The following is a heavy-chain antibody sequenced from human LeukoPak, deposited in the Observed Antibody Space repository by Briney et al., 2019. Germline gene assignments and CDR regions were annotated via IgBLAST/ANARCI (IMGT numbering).Heavy chain of an antibody. D-gene: IGHD4-17*01. J-gene: IGHJ6*02. CDR2: INSDGSST. Sequence: PGGSLRLPCAASGFTFSSYWMHWVRQAPGKGLVWVSRINSDGSSTSYADPVKGRFTISRDNAKNTLYLQMNSLRAEDTAVYYCARGGDYDYYYYGMDVWGQGTTVTVSS. CDR1: GFTFSSYW. V-gene: IGHV3-74*01. CDR3: ARGGDYDYYYYGMDV.